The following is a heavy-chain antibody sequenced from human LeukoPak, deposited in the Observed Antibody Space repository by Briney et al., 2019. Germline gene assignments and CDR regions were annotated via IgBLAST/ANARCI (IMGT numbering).Heavy chain of an antibody. J-gene: IGHJ4*02. D-gene: IGHD3-22*01. Sequence: GASVKVSCKASGYIFTDYYIHWVRQAPGQGLEWMGLIKANSGDTQYAQTFQGRVTMTGNASINTIYMELSGLTSADSAIYYCARDPPLDSSAYLDYWGLGTLVTVSS. CDR1: GYIFTDYY. CDR2: IKANSGDT. V-gene: IGHV1-2*02. CDR3: ARDPPLDSSAYLDY.